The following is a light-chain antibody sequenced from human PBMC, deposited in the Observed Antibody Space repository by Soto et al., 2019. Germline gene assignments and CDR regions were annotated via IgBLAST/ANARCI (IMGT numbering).Light chain of an antibody. CDR3: AAWDYSLNAL. CDR2: LND. CDR1: SSNIGDNP. V-gene: IGLV1-44*01. J-gene: IGLJ1*01. Sequence: SVLTQPPSASGTPGQSVTISCSGSSSNIGDNPVNWYRHLPGAAPTLLIYLNDQRPSGVPDRFSGSKSGTSASLVISGLQPGDEADYYCAAWDYSLNALFGTGTKVTVL.